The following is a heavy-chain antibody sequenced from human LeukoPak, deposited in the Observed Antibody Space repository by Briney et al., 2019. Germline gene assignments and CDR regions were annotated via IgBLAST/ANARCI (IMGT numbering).Heavy chain of an antibody. Sequence: QPGRSLRLSCAASGFTFSNYDMSWVRQAPGKGLEWVSSMSLSISGKTYADSVKGRFTVSTDKAKNTLYLQMDSLRAEDTAIYYCAKALTRWAFDMWGQGTMVTVSS. V-gene: IGHV3-23*01. J-gene: IGHJ3*02. D-gene: IGHD3-16*01. CDR3: AKALTRWAFDM. CDR1: GFTFSNYD. CDR2: MSLSISGK.